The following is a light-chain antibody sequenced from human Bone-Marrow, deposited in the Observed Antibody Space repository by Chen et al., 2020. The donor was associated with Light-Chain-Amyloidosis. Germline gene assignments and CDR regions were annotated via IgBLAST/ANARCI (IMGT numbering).Light chain of an antibody. CDR2: GSS. CDR1: QTISSNY. V-gene: IGKV3-20*01. Sequence: EIALTQSPGTLSLSPGEGANLSCRASQTISSNYLTWYQQKFGQAPRLLIYGSSSRATGIPDRFTGSGSGTDFTLTINRLEPEDCAMYYCQQYGTSPLTFGGGTKVEIK. J-gene: IGKJ4*01. CDR3: QQYGTSPLT.